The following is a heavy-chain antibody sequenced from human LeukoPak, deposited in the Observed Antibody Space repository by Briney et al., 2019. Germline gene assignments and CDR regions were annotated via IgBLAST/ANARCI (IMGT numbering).Heavy chain of an antibody. D-gene: IGHD4-23*01. V-gene: IGHV1-69*05. CDR3: ASTTVAWFDP. Sequence: SVKVSCKASGGTFSSYAISWVRQAPGQGLEWMGGIIPIFGTANYAQKFQGRVTITTDESTSTAYMELSSLRSEDTAVYYCASTTVAWFDPWGQGTLVTVSS. CDR1: GGTFSSYA. J-gene: IGHJ5*02. CDR2: IIPIFGTA.